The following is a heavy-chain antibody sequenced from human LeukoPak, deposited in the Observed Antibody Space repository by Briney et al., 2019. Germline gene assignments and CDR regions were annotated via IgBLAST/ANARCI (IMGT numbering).Heavy chain of an antibody. D-gene: IGHD3-10*01. V-gene: IGHV4-39*01. CDR3: ARQTGSGLFTLP. Sequence: SETLSLTCTVSGDSISTSNSYWGWIRQPPGKGLKWIGSIYYSGNTYYNASLKSRVTISVDTSKNQFSLKLTSVTAADTAVYYCARQTGSGLFTLPGGQGTLVTVAS. J-gene: IGHJ4*02. CDR2: IYYSGNT. CDR1: GDSISTSNSY.